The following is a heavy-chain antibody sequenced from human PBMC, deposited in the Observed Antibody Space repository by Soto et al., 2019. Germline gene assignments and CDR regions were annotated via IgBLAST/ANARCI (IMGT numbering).Heavy chain of an antibody. CDR2: IYPGDSDT. D-gene: IGHD6-6*01. Sequence: PGESLKISCKGSGYSFTSYWIGGVRQMPGKGLEWMGIIYPGDSDTRYSPSFQGQVTISADKSSSTAYLQWSSLKAADTAMYYCASTSIAAYSYYYYGMDVWGHGTTVTVSS. V-gene: IGHV5-51*01. CDR1: GYSFTSYW. J-gene: IGHJ6*02. CDR3: ASTSIAAYSYYYYGMDV.